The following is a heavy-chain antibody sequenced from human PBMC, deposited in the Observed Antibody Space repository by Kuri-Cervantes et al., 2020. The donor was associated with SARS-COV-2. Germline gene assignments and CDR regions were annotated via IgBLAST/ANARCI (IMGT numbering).Heavy chain of an antibody. CDR3: AKVGY. J-gene: IGHJ4*02. CDR1: GFTVSSNY. V-gene: IGHV3-30*02. CDR2: IRYDGSNK. Sequence: GESLKISCAASGFTVSSNYMSWVRQAPGKGLEWVAFIRYDGSNKYYADSVKGRFTISRDNSKNTLYLQMNSLRAEDTAVYYCAKVGYWGQGTLVTVSS.